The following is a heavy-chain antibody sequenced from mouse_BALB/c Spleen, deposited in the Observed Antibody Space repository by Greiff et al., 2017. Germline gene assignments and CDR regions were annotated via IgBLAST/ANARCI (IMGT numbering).Heavy chain of an antibody. Sequence: QVQLKQPGAELVKPGASVKLSCKASGYTFTSYWMHWVKQRPGQGLAWIGEINPSNGRTNYNEKFKSKATLTVDKSSSTAYMQLSSLTSEDSAVYYCARGDYAWFAYWGQGTLVTVSA. CDR1: GYTFTSYW. V-gene: IGHV1S81*02. CDR2: INPSNGRT. J-gene: IGHJ3*01. D-gene: IGHD2-4*01. CDR3: ARGDYAWFAY.